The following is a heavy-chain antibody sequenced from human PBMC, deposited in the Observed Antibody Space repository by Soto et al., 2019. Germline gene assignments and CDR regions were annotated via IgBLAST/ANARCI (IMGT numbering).Heavy chain of an antibody. V-gene: IGHV1-18*01. CDR3: ARGRYAAY. CDR1: GYAFTTYG. CDR2: ISAHNGNT. D-gene: IGHD1-1*01. J-gene: IGHJ4*02. Sequence: QVHLVQSGAEVKKPGASVKVSCKGSGYAFTTYGISWVRQAPGQGREWMGWISAHNGNTNYAQKLQGRVTVTRDTTTSTAYMELRSLRSDDTAVYYCARGRYAAYWGQGALVTVSS.